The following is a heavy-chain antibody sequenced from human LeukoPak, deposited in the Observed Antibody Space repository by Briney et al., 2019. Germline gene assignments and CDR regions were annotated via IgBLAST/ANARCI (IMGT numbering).Heavy chain of an antibody. D-gene: IGHD1-26*01. Sequence: ASVKVSCKASGFTFTSYAIHWVRQAPGQRLEWMGWISAGNGNTKYSQNFQGRVTFISNTSATTAFMELSSLRSEDAAVYYCARDSGSGSNDYWGQGTLVTVSS. CDR3: ARDSGSGSNDY. V-gene: IGHV1-3*01. CDR2: ISAGNGNT. J-gene: IGHJ4*02. CDR1: GFTFTSYA.